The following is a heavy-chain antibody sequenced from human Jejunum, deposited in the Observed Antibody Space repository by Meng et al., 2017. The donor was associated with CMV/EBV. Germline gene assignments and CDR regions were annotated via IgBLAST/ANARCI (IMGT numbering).Heavy chain of an antibody. J-gene: IGHJ4*02. CDR2: IIAIFKTP. D-gene: IGHD5-24*01. CDR3: ARGFLNGYQPFDY. CDR1: GGSVNNYA. V-gene: IGHV1-69*01. Sequence: GRLVQSGAEVKKPGASVKVSCKSSGGSVNNYAFNWVRQAPGQGLEWMGGIIAIFKTPNYAQKFQGRLTITADESTGTSYMELTSLTSEDTAVYYCARGFLNGYQPFDYWGQGTLVTVSS.